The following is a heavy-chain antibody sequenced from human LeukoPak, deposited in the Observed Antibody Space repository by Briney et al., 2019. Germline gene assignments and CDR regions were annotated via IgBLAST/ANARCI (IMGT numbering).Heavy chain of an antibody. CDR1: GFTFSDYY. D-gene: IGHD5-24*01. V-gene: IGHV3-11*01. CDR3: ARDGDGRRYYYYYMDV. J-gene: IGHJ6*03. CDR2: ISSSGSTI. Sequence: GGSLRLSCAASGFTFSDYYMSWIRQAPGKGLEWVSYISSSGSTIYYADSVEGRFTISRDNAKNSLYLQMNSLRAEDTAVYYCARDGDGRRYYYYYMDVWGKGTTVTVSS.